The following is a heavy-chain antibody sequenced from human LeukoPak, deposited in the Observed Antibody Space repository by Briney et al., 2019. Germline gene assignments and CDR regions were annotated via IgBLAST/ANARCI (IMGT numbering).Heavy chain of an antibody. CDR3: ARDQPSYYGSGSYYKRGAWFDP. CDR2: IYYSGST. V-gene: IGHV4-59*01. CDR1: GGSISSYY. Sequence: PSETLSLTCTVSGGSISSYYWSWIRQPPGKGLEWIGYIYYSGSTNYNPSLKSRVTISVDTSKNQFSLKLSSVNAADTAVYYCARDQPSYYGSGSYYKRGAWFDPWGQGTLVTVSS. D-gene: IGHD3-10*01. J-gene: IGHJ5*02.